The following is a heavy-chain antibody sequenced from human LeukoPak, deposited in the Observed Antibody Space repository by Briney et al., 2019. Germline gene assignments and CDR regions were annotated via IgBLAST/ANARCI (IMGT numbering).Heavy chain of an antibody. CDR3: ARAPSEIGGYYPEYFRH. CDR2: IKSDGKT. CDR1: GFSFSSYW. D-gene: IGHD3-22*01. J-gene: IGHJ1*01. Sequence: GGSLRLSCAASGFSFSSYWMHWVRQAPGKGLVWVSRIKSDGKTNNADSVKGRFTISRDNAKNTVSLQMNGLRAEDTGVYYCARAPSEIGGYYPEYFRHWGQGTLVTVSS. V-gene: IGHV3-74*01.